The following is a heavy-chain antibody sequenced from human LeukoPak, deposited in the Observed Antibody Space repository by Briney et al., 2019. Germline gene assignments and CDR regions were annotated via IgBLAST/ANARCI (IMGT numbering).Heavy chain of an antibody. Sequence: PAETLSLTCAVYGGSFSGYYWSWIRQPPGKGLEWIGYIYYSGSTNYNPSLKSRVTISVDTSKNQFSLKLSSVTAADTAVYYCARLSEGWFDPWGQGTLVTVSS. CDR2: IYYSGST. V-gene: IGHV4-59*08. J-gene: IGHJ5*02. CDR3: ARLSEGWFDP. CDR1: GGSFSGYY.